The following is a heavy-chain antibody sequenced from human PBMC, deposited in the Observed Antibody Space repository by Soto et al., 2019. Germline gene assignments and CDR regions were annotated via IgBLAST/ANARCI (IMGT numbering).Heavy chain of an antibody. J-gene: IGHJ4*02. Sequence: GGSLRFSCAASGFSFGSYALSWVRQAPGKGLEWVSTISGSDGKTFYADAVKGRFSISRDTSQNTLYLQMNSLRADDTAIYYCARWSYLDYWGQGTRLTVSS. CDR1: GFSFGSYA. V-gene: IGHV3-23*01. CDR2: ISGSDGKT. D-gene: IGHD3-3*01. CDR3: ARWSYLDY.